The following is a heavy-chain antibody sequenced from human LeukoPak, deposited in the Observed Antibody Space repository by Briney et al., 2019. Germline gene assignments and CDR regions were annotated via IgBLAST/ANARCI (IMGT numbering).Heavy chain of an antibody. CDR1: GFTVSGNY. D-gene: IGHD1-26*01. CDR3: AREGDSGSYRGGFDY. CDR2: IYSGGST. V-gene: IGHV3-66*02. J-gene: IGHJ4*02. Sequence: GGSLRLSCAASGFTVSGNYMSWVRQAPGKGLEWVSVIYSGGSTYYADSVKGRFTISRDNSKNTLYLQMNSLRAEDTAVYYCAREGDSGSYRGGFDYWGQGTLVTVSS.